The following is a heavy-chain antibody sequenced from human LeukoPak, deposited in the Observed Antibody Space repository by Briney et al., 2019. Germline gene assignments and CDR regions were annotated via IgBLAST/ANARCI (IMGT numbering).Heavy chain of an antibody. CDR2: ISDSGGST. CDR3: AKRGVVIRVILVGFHKEAYYFDS. J-gene: IGHJ4*02. V-gene: IGHV3-23*01. Sequence: GSLRLSCAVSGITLINYGMSWVRQAPGKGLEWVAGISDSGGSTNYADSVKGRFTISRDNPKNTLYLQMNSLRAEDTAVYFCAKRGVVIRVILVGFHKEAYYFDSWGQGALVTVSS. D-gene: IGHD3-22*01. CDR1: GITLINYG.